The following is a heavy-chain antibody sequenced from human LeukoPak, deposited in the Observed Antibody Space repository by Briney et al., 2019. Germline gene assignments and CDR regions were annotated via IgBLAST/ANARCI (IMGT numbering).Heavy chain of an antibody. CDR2: IYYSGST. V-gene: IGHV4-39*01. CDR1: GGSISSSSHY. Sequence: SETLSLTCIVSGGSISSSSHYWGWIRQPPGKGLEWIGSIYYSGSTYYSPSLKSRVTISVDTSKNQFSLKLRSVTAADTAVYHCARHWAYCSGGTCYSFDDWGQGTLVTVSP. D-gene: IGHD2-15*01. J-gene: IGHJ4*02. CDR3: ARHWAYCSGGTCYSFDD.